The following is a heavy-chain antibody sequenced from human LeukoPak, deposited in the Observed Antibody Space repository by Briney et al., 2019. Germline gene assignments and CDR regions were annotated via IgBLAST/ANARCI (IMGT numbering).Heavy chain of an antibody. J-gene: IGHJ4*01. CDR1: GHTFTSYG. CDR3: AARSGTYPYYFDY. Sequence: ASVKVSCKASGHTFTSYGMSWVRQAPGQGLEWMGWISTYNGNTNYAQKFQGRVTMTTDTSTSTAYMELRSLRSDDTAVYYCAARSGTYPYYFDYWGQGTLVTVSS. V-gene: IGHV1-18*01. CDR2: ISTYNGNT. D-gene: IGHD3-10*01.